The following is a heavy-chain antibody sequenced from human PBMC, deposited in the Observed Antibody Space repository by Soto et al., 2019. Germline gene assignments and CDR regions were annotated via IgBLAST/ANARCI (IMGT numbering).Heavy chain of an antibody. D-gene: IGHD3-22*01. CDR1: GFTFSNAW. V-gene: IGHV3-15*01. J-gene: IGHJ2*01. CDR3: TTGYYDSSGYPDWYLDL. CDR2: IKSKTDGGTT. Sequence: EVQLVESGGGLVKPGGSLRLSCAASGFTFSNAWMSWVRQAPGKGLEWVGRIKSKTDGGTTDYAAHVNDRITISRDDSKNTLYLQMNSLKTEDTDVYYCTTGYYDSSGYPDWYLDLWGRGTLVTVSS.